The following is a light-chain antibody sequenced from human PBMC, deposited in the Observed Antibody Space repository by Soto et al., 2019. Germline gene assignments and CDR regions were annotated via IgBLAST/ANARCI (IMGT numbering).Light chain of an antibody. CDR2: DAS. Sequence: EIVLTQSPATLSLSPGEKATLSCRASQSVPRNLAWYQQRPGQAPRLLIYDASNRATGTPARFSGSGSGTDFTLTISRLEPEDFAVYYCQQYGSSPQTFGQGTKVDIK. V-gene: IGKV3-20*01. J-gene: IGKJ1*01. CDR1: QSVPRN. CDR3: QQYGSSPQT.